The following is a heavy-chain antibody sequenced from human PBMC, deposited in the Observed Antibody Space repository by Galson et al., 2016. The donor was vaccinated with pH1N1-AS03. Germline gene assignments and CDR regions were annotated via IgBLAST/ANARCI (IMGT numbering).Heavy chain of an antibody. Sequence: TLSLTCIVSGASVSSGGDYWSWIRQPAGKGLEWIGRINNRGNTKYNPSLESRVVMSADTSRNQFSLRLSAVTAADTAVYYCTRGKEEGRVIVPTVLFYFDSWGQGKLVTVAS. J-gene: IGHJ5*01. CDR3: TRGKEEGRVIVPTVLFYFDS. V-gene: IGHV4-61*02. D-gene: IGHD2-21*01. CDR1: GASVSSGGDY. CDR2: INNRGNT.